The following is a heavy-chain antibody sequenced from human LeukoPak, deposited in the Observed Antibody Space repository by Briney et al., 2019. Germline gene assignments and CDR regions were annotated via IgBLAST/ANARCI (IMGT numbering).Heavy chain of an antibody. CDR2: INPNSGGT. J-gene: IGHJ4*02. CDR1: GYIFTDYY. Sequence: ASVKVSCKASGYIFTDYYMHWVRQAPGQELGWMGRINPNSGGTNYAQKFQGRVTMTIDTSTTTVYMELRSLRSDDTAIYYCARDLMYCDTMSCYDGDFDYWGQGTPVTVSS. CDR3: ARDLMYCDTMSCYDGDFDY. V-gene: IGHV1/OR15-1*04. D-gene: IGHD2-2*01.